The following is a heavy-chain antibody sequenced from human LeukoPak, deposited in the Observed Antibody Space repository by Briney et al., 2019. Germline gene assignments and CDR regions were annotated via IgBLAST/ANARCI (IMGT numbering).Heavy chain of an antibody. V-gene: IGHV3-23*01. CDR3: VTDWRGSSCDGDCLRY. D-gene: IGHD2-21*02. Sequence: GGSLRLSCAVSEFTFSSYAMSWVRQATGKGLEWVSTISGGDGNTYYADSVKGRFTISRDNSKNTLYLQMNSLRAEDTAVYFCVTDWRGSSCDGDCLRYWGQGTLVTVSS. CDR2: ISGGDGNT. CDR1: EFTFSSYA. J-gene: IGHJ4*02.